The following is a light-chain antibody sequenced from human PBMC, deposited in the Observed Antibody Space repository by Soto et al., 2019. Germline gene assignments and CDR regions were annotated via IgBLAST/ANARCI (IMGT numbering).Light chain of an antibody. CDR2: RAS. CDR3: QQYNNWPPNT. V-gene: IGKV3-15*01. J-gene: IGKJ4*01. Sequence: ETVMTQSPATLSLSPGDIATLSCRASQSITSNLAWYQHKPGQAPRLLIYRASTRATGITARFSGSGSGTEFTLTISSLQSEDFAVYYCQQYNNWPPNTFGGGTKVELK. CDR1: QSITSN.